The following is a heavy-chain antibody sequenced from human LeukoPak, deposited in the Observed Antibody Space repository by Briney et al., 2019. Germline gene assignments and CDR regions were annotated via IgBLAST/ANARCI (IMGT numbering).Heavy chain of an antibody. V-gene: IGHV4-59*01. Sequence: SETLSLTCTVSGGSISSYYWNWIRQPPGKGLEWIGYIYYSGSTNYNPSLKSRVTISVDTSKKQFSLKLSSVTAADTAVYYCARAERLGYYYFDYWGQGTLVTVSS. CDR1: GGSISSYY. D-gene: IGHD1-1*01. CDR3: ARAERLGYYYFDY. J-gene: IGHJ4*02. CDR2: IYYSGST.